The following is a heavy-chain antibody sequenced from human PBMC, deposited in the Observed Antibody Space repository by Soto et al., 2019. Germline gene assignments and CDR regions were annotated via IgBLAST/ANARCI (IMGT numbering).Heavy chain of an antibody. V-gene: IGHV1-18*01. J-gene: IGHJ6*02. CDR2: ISAYNGNT. D-gene: IGHD3-3*01. Sequence: EASVKVSCKASGYTFTSYGISWVRQAPGQGLEWMGWISAYNGNTNYAQKLQGRVTMTTDTSTSTAYMELRSLRSDDTAVYYCARVTYYDFWSGYYNYYGMDVWGQGTTVTVSS. CDR1: GYTFTSYG. CDR3: ARVTYYDFWSGYYNYYGMDV.